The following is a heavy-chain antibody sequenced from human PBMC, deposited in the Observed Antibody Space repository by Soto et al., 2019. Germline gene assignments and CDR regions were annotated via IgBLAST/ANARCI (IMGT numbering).Heavy chain of an antibody. Sequence: SVKVSCKASGYTFTSYAMHWVRQAPGQRLEWMGWINAGNGNTKYSQKFQGRVTITRDTSASTAYMELSSLRSEDTAVYYCARVVTGTGYYYGMDVWGQGTMVTVAS. J-gene: IGHJ6*02. CDR1: GYTFTSYA. CDR2: INAGNGNT. CDR3: ARVVTGTGYYYGMDV. V-gene: IGHV1-3*01. D-gene: IGHD1-1*01.